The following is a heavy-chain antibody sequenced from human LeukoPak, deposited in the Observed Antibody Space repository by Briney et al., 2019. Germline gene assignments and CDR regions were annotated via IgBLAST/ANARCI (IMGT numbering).Heavy chain of an antibody. CDR3: ARSTTIFGVVITPGYMDV. CDR2: ISYDGSNK. V-gene: IGHV3-30*04. CDR1: AFTFSNYA. J-gene: IGHJ6*03. Sequence: HPGGSLRPSCAASAFTFSNYAMHWVRQAPGKGLEWVAVISYDGSNKYHADSVKGRFTISRDNSKNTLYLQMNSLRAEDTAVYYCARSTTIFGVVITPGYMDVWGKGTTVTVSS. D-gene: IGHD3-3*01.